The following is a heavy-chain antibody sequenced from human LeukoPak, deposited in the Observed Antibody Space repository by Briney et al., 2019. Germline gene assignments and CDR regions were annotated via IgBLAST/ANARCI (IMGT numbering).Heavy chain of an antibody. CDR2: ISGPGPST. J-gene: IGHJ3*01. V-gene: IGHV3-23*01. CDR3: AKEEMPHAFDL. CDR1: GFSFRRYA. Sequence: GGSLRLSCAASGFSFRRYAMNWVRQAPGRGQEWVAVISGPGPSTVYADSVKGRFTISRDNSKNTLFLQLDSLRFEDTAIYYCAKEEMPHAFDLWGQGTMVTVSS. D-gene: IGHD5-24*01.